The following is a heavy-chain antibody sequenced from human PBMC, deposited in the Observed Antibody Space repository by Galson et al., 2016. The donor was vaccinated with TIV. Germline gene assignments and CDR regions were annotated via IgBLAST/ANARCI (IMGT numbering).Heavy chain of an antibody. D-gene: IGHD1-7*01. CDR1: GSTFSNYW. CDR2: IYPRDSTT. V-gene: IGHV5-51*03. Sequence: QSGAEVKKPGESLKISCKGSGSTFSNYWIGWVRQMPGKGLEWLGIIYPRDSTTRYSPAFQGQVTISADTSINTAYLQRSGLKASDTARYYCVRKGNWNYLFDYWGPGTLVTVSS. J-gene: IGHJ4*02. CDR3: VRKGNWNYLFDY.